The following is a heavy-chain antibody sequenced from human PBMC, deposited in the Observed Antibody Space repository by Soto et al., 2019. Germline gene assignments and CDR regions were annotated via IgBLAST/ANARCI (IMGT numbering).Heavy chain of an antibody. Sequence: QVQLVQSGAEEKKPGASVKVSCKASGYTFTSYAMHWVRQAPGQRLEWMGWINAGNGNTNYSKKLVGRVIITRAAAASTAYVQRSRLRYEYTAVYYSWTSAGIAVADYWGQGTLVTVSS. CDR3: WTSAGIAVADY. CDR2: INAGNGNT. CDR1: GYTFTSYA. D-gene: IGHD6-19*01. J-gene: IGHJ4*02. V-gene: IGHV1-3*05.